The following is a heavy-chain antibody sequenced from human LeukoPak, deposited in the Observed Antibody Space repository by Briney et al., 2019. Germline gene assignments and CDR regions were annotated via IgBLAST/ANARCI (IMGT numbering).Heavy chain of an antibody. CDR1: GGSISSGGYS. J-gene: IGHJ6*02. Sequence: TSQTLSLTCAVSGGSISSGGYSWRWIRQPPGKGLEWIGYIYHSGSTYYNPSLKSRVTISVDRSKNQFSLKLSSVTAADTAVYYCARAPWGYYYGMDVWGQGTTVTVSS. CDR2: IYHSGST. V-gene: IGHV4-30-2*01. CDR3: ARAPWGYYYGMDV. D-gene: IGHD7-27*01.